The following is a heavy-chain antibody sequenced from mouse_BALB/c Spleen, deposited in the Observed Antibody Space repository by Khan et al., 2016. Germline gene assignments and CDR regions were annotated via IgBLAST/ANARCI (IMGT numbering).Heavy chain of an antibody. Sequence: QVQLQQSGAELAKPGASVKMSCKASGYTFTSYWMHWVKQRPGQGLEWIGYINPSTGYTEYNQKFKDKATLTADTSSSTAYLQLSSLTSEDSAVXYGASLRTVGVYYFDYWRQGTTLTGSS. CDR1: GYTFTSYW. D-gene: IGHD1-1*01. CDR2: INPSTGYT. J-gene: IGHJ2*01. CDR3: ASLRTVGVYYFDY. V-gene: IGHV1-7*01.